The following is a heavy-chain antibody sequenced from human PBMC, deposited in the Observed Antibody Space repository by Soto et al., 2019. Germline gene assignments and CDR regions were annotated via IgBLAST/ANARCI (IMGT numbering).Heavy chain of an antibody. CDR2: ISWNSGSI. V-gene: IGHV3-9*01. CDR3: AKDRGSSSVLFPYYYGMDV. Sequence: GGSLRLSCAASGFTFDDYAMHWVRQAPGKGLEWVSGISWNSGSIGYADSVKGRFTISRDNAKNSLYLQMNRLRAEDTALYYCAKDRGSSSVLFPYYYGMDVWGQGTTVTVSS. J-gene: IGHJ6*02. D-gene: IGHD6-6*01. CDR1: GFTFDDYA.